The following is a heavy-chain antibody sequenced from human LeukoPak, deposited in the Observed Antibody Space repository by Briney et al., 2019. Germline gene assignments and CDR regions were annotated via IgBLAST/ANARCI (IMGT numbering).Heavy chain of an antibody. CDR3: ARAVQLGYCSGGSCYSSYYFDY. CDR1: GYTFTSYG. D-gene: IGHD2-15*01. Sequence: ASVKVSCKASGYTFTSYGISWVRQAPGQGLEWMGWISAYNGNTNYAQKLQGRVAMTTDTSTSTAYMELRSLRSDDTAVYYCARAVQLGYCSGGSCYSSYYFDYWGQGTLVTVSS. CDR2: ISAYNGNT. J-gene: IGHJ4*02. V-gene: IGHV1-18*01.